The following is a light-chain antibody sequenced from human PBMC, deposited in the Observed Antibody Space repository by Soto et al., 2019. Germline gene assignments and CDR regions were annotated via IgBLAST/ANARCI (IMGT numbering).Light chain of an antibody. V-gene: IGLV2-14*01. CDR2: DVS. Sequence: QSDLTQPASVSGSPGPSITISCTGTSSDVGGYNYVSWYQQHPGKAPKLMIYDVSNRPSGVSNRFSGSKSGNTASLTISGLQAEDEADYYCSAYTSRSTLVLGGGTKLTVL. J-gene: IGLJ2*01. CDR1: SSDVGGYNY. CDR3: SAYTSRSTLV.